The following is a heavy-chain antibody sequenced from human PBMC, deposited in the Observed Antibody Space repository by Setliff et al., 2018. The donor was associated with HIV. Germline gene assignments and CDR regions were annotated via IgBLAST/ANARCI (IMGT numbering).Heavy chain of an antibody. Sequence: LSLTCTVSGGSISSYYWSWIRQPPGKGLEWIEYIYYSGSTNYNPSLKSRVTISVDTSKNQFSLKLSSVTAADTAVYYCARGSIVGATPYYYYYYYMDVWGKGTTVTVSS. CDR2: IYYSGST. CDR1: GGSISSYY. CDR3: ARGSIVGATPYYYYYYYMDV. D-gene: IGHD1-26*01. V-gene: IGHV4-59*01. J-gene: IGHJ6*03.